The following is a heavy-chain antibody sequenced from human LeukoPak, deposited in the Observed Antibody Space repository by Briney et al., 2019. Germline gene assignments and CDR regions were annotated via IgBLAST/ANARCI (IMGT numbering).Heavy chain of an antibody. CDR3: ARDHCSSTSCYGNWFDL. Sequence: GASVKVSCKASGYTFTGYYMHWVRQAPGQGLEWMGWINPNSGGTNYAQKFQGRVTMTRDTSISTAYMELSRLRSDDTAVYYCARDHCSSTSCYGNWFDLWGQGTLVTVSS. CDR2: INPNSGGT. V-gene: IGHV1-2*02. J-gene: IGHJ5*02. D-gene: IGHD2-2*01. CDR1: GYTFTGYY.